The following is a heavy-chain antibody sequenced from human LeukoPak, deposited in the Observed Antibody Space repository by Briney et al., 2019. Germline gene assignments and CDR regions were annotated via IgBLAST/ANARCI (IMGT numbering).Heavy chain of an antibody. CDR1: GYSFISYG. CDR2: VSGYNGNT. D-gene: IGHD1-26*01. CDR3: ARDSFLIRDRLPIYP. Sequence: ASVKVSCKASGYSFISYGFSWVRQAPGQGLEWMGWVSGYNGNTNYAQKFQDRVTMTTDTSTKTAYMELKSLTSDDTAVYYCARDSFLIRDRLPIYPWGQGTPISAAS. J-gene: IGHJ5*02. V-gene: IGHV1-18*01.